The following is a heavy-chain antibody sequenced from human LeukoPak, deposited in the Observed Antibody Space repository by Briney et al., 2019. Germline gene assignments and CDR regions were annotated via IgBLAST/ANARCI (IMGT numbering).Heavy chain of an antibody. Sequence: SETLSLTCAVYGGSFSGYYWSWIRQHPGKGLEWIGYIYYSGSTYYNPSLKSRVTISVDTSKNQFSLKLSSVTAADTAVYYCARGVDIVATRFFYGMDVWGQGTTVTVSS. CDR2: IYYSGST. CDR1: GGSFSGYY. D-gene: IGHD5-12*01. V-gene: IGHV4-31*11. J-gene: IGHJ6*02. CDR3: ARGVDIVATRFFYGMDV.